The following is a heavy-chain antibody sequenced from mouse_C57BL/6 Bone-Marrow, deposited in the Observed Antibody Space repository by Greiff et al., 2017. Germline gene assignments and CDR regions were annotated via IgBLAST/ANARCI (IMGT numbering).Heavy chain of an antibody. Sequence: DVKLQESGGGLVKPGGSLKLSCAASGFTFSSYAMSWVRQTPEKRLEWVATISDGGSYTYYPDNVKGRFTISRDNAKNNLYLQMSHLKSEDTAMYDCATYYSNHFDYWGQGTTLTVSS. J-gene: IGHJ2*01. CDR1: GFTFSSYA. CDR2: ISDGGSYT. V-gene: IGHV5-4*03. CDR3: ATYYSNHFDY. D-gene: IGHD2-5*01.